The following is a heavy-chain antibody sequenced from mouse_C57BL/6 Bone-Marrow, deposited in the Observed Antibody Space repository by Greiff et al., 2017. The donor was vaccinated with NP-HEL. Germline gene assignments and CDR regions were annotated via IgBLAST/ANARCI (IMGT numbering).Heavy chain of an antibody. V-gene: IGHV1-26*01. J-gene: IGHJ1*03. Sequence: EVQLQQSGPELVKPGASVKISCKASGYTFTDYYMNWVKQSHGKSLEWIGDINPNNGGTSYNQKFKGKATLTVDKSSSTAYMELRSLTSEDSAVYYCYGSSLDWYFDVWGTGTTVTVSS. D-gene: IGHD1-1*01. CDR2: INPNNGGT. CDR1: GYTFTDYY. CDR3: YGSSLDWYFDV.